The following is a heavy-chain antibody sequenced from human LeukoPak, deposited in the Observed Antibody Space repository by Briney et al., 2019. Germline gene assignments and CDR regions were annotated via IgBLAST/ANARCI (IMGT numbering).Heavy chain of an antibody. CDR2: ISYDGSTK. V-gene: IGHV3-30*03. D-gene: IGHD3-22*01. Sequence: GGSLRLSREASGFTFSNFGMHWVRQAPGKGLEWVAIISYDGSTKYYADSVKGRFSISRDNSKNTLYLQMNSLRVEDTAVYYCATPPTAYTSGSLGYWGQGTLVTVSS. CDR1: GFTFSNFG. CDR3: ATPPTAYTSGSLGY. J-gene: IGHJ4*02.